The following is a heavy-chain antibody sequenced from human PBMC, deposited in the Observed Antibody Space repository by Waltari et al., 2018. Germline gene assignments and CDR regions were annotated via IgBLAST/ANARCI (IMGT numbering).Heavy chain of an antibody. CDR1: GDFLSDDH. CDR2: LRNTGGT. CDR3: ARLPTKYFDSLGWGFFDQ. D-gene: IGHD3-22*01. Sequence: HVQLQESGPGLVKPSETLSLTCTVSGDFLSDDHWTWTRQAPGQGLGWIAYLRNTGGTKCTPSLESRVTVSAVTSKKQFSLRLTSVTAADTAVYYCARLPTKYFDSLGWGFFDQWGQGILVTVSS. V-gene: IGHV4-59*08. J-gene: IGHJ4*02.